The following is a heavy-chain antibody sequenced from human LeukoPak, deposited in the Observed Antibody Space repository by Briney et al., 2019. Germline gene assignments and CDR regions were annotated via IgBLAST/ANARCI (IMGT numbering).Heavy chain of an antibody. CDR1: GFTFNSYW. V-gene: IGHV3-7*01. D-gene: IGHD7-27*01. CDR2: MNQDGSEK. J-gene: IGHJ4*02. Sequence: PGGSLRLSCAASGFTFNSYWMSWVRRAPGKGLEWVAHMNQDGSEKNYVDSVKGRFTISRDNAKNSLLLQMDGLRAEDSAVYYCARDKMTGDSYFDFWGQGALVTVSS. CDR3: ARDKMTGDSYFDF.